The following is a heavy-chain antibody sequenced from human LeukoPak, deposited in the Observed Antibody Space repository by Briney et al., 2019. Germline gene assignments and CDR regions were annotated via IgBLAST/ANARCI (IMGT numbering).Heavy chain of an antibody. CDR1: GGTFSGYY. D-gene: IGHD2-15*01. CDR3: ASGGYCSGGSCYSPPAY. V-gene: IGHV4-34*01. Sequence: SETLSLTCAGYGGTFSGYYWSWLRQPPGKGLEWIGEINHSGSTNYNPSLKSRVTISVDTSKNQFSLKLSSVTAADTAVYYCASGGYCSGGSCYSPPAYWGQGTLVTVSS. CDR2: INHSGST. J-gene: IGHJ4*02.